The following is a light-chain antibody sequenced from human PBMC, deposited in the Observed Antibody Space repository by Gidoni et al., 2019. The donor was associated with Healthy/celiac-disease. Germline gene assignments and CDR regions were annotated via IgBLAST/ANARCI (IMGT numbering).Light chain of an antibody. CDR3: SSYTSSSTPLYV. V-gene: IGLV2-14*01. J-gene: IGLJ1*01. CDR1: SSDVGGYNY. Sequence: SALTQPASVSGSPGQSIPISCTGTSSDVGGYNYVSWYQPHPGKAPKLMIYEVSNRPSGVSNRFSGSKSGNTASLTISGLQAEDEADYYCSSYTSSSTPLYVFGTGTKVTVL. CDR2: EVS.